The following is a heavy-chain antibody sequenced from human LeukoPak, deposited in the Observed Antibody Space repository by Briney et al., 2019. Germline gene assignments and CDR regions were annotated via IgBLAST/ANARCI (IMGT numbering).Heavy chain of an antibody. Sequence: GGSLRLSCAASGFTVSSNYMSWVRQAPGKGLEWVSVIYSGGSTYYADSVKGRFTISRDNSKNTLYLQMNSLRAEDTAVYYCARGYSSSWYFDYRGQGTLVTVSS. CDR2: IYSGGST. V-gene: IGHV3-66*01. CDR1: GFTVSSNY. J-gene: IGHJ4*02. CDR3: ARGYSSSWYFDY. D-gene: IGHD6-13*01.